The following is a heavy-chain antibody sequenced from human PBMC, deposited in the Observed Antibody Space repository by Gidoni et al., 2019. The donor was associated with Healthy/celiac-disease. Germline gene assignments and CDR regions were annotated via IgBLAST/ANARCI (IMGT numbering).Heavy chain of an antibody. CDR1: GVTFSRYS. Sequence: EVQLVESGGGLVQPGGSLRLSCAASGVTFSRYSMPWVRQAPGKGMEGVSYSSSSRRTLHYAESVKRRVTISRDNAKTSLYLQMNSLIDEDPAVYFCARDSTYSHLIRWVQGPLVTGSS. V-gene: IGHV3-48*02. CDR3: ARDSTYSHLIR. CDR2: SSSSRRTL. J-gene: IGHJ1*01. D-gene: IGHD2-15*01.